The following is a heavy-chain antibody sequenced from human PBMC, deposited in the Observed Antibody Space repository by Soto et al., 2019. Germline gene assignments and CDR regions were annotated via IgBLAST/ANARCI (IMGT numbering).Heavy chain of an antibody. J-gene: IGHJ6*02. V-gene: IGHV1-2*02. CDR3: AXDGYGDYQYYYYYGMDV. CDR1: GYTFTGCY. CDR2: INPNSGGT. Sequence: ASVKVSCKASGYTFTGCYMHWVRQAPGQGLEWMGWINPNSGGTNYAQKFQGRVTMTRDTSISTAYMELSRLRSDDTAVYYCAXDGYGDYQYYYYYGMDVWGQGTTVTVSS. D-gene: IGHD4-17*01.